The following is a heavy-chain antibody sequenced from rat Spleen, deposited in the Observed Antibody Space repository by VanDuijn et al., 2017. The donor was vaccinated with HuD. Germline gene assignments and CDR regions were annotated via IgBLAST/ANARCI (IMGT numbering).Heavy chain of an antibody. J-gene: IGHJ2*01. CDR2: IDFSGST. Sequence: EVQLQESGPGLVKPSHSLSLTCSVTGYSITSNYWGWIRTFPGNKMEWMGYIDFSGSTGYHPSLKSRVSITRVTSKSQFFLQLISVTTEDTATYYCATQASTGIGGYYFDYWGQGVMVTVSS. CDR1: GYSITSNY. CDR3: ATQASTGIGGYYFDY. D-gene: IGHD1-7*01. V-gene: IGHV3-1*01.